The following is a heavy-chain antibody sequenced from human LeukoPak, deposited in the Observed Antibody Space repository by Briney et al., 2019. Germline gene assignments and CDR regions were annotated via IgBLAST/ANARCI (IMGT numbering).Heavy chain of an antibody. D-gene: IGHD3-22*01. J-gene: IGHJ4*02. CDR1: GFTFSSYA. Sequence: GGSLRLSCAASGFTFSSYAMSWVRLAPGKGLEWVSAISGSGGSTYYADSVKGRFTISRDNSKNTLYLQMNSLRAEDTAVYYCAIPPSYYYDSSGYSWYFDYWGQGTLVTVSS. CDR2: ISGSGGST. V-gene: IGHV3-23*01. CDR3: AIPPSYYYDSSGYSWYFDY.